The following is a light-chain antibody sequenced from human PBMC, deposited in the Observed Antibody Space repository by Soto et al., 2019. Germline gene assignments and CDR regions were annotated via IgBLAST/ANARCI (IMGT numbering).Light chain of an antibody. CDR1: SSDVGNYNY. V-gene: IGLV2-14*01. J-gene: IGLJ2*01. Sequence: QSALTQPASVSGSPGQSITISCTGTSSDVGNYNYVSWYQQYPGRVPKLLIYMVSNRPSGVSNRFSGSKSGNTASLTISGLQAEDEADYFCSSYTSLNTVIFGGGTQLTVL. CDR2: MVS. CDR3: SSYTSLNTVI.